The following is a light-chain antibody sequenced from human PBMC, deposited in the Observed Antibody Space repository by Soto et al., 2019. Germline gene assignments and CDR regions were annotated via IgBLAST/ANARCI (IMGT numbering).Light chain of an antibody. Sequence: QSVLTQPASVSGSPGQSITISCTGSSSDVGGYDYVSWYQQNPGKVPKVLIYEVSKRPTFVSNRFSGSKSGNTASLTISGLQPDDEANYYCSSYTGGATPVIFGGGTKVTGL. V-gene: IGLV2-14*01. CDR3: SSYTGGATPVI. J-gene: IGLJ2*01. CDR2: EVS. CDR1: SSDVGGYDY.